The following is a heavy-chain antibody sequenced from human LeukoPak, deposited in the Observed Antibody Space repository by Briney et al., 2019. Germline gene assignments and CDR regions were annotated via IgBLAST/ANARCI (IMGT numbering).Heavy chain of an antibody. CDR3: AKYSSSWYRYFDY. V-gene: IGHV3-23*01. J-gene: IGHJ4*02. CDR1: GFTFSSYA. Sequence: PGGSLRLSCEASGFTFSSYAMSWVRQAPGKGLEWVSAISGSGGSTYYADSVKGRFTISRDNSKNTLYLQMNSLRAEDTAVYYCAKYSSSWYRYFDYWGQGTLVTVSS. CDR2: ISGSGGST. D-gene: IGHD6-13*01.